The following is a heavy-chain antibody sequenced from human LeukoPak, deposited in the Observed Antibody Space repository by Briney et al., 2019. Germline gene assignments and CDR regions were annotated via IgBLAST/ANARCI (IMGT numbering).Heavy chain of an antibody. Sequence: QSGGSLRLSCAASGFTFSGYPIHWVRQAPGKGLEWVAVISYDGSNKYYADSVKGRFTISRDNSKNTLYLQMNSLRAEDTAVYYCAKGESPDFWSGYYTGFDYWGQGTLVTVSS. D-gene: IGHD3-3*01. CDR2: ISYDGSNK. J-gene: IGHJ4*02. CDR1: GFTFSGYP. CDR3: AKGESPDFWSGYYTGFDY. V-gene: IGHV3-30-3*02.